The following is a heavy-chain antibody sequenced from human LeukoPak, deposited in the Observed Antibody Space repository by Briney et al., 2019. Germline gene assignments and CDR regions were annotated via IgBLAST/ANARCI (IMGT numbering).Heavy chain of an antibody. CDR2: ISSSGSTM. CDR1: GFTFSNYE. J-gene: IGHJ4*02. Sequence: GGSLRLSCAASGFTFSNYEMNWVRQPPGKGLEWVSYISSSGSTMYYADSVQGRFTISRDNSKNSLYLQMNSLRSEDTALYYCAKDYYWGQGTLVTVSS. CDR3: AKDYY. V-gene: IGHV3-48*03.